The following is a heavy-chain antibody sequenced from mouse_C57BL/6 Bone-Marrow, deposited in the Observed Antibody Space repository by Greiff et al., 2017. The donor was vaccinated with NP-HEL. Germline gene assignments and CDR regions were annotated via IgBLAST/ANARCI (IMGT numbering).Heavy chain of an antibody. CDR1: GYTFTDYY. CDR2: INPNNGGT. CDR3: ARPHYYVSSSACFAY. J-gene: IGHJ3*01. Sequence: VQLKESGPELVKPGASVKISCKASGYTFTDYYMNWVKQSHGKSLEWIGDINPNNGGTSYNQKFKGKATLTVDKSSSTAYMELRSLTSEDSAVYYCARPHYYVSSSACFAYWGQGTLVTVSA. D-gene: IGHD1-1*01. V-gene: IGHV1-26*01.